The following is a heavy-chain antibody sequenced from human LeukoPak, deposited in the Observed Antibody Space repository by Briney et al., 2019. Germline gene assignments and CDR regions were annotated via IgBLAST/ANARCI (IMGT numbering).Heavy chain of an antibody. D-gene: IGHD3-22*01. V-gene: IGHV3-48*03. CDR1: GFTFRTYE. CDR2: ISSSGSTI. J-gene: IGHJ4*02. Sequence: PGGSLRLSCAASGFTFRTYEMNWVRQAPGKGLEWISYISSSGSTIYYADSVQGRFTISRDNAKNSLYLQMNSLRAEDTAVYYCASPAYYYDSSGPEAIDYWGQGTLVTVSS. CDR3: ASPAYYYDSSGPEAIDY.